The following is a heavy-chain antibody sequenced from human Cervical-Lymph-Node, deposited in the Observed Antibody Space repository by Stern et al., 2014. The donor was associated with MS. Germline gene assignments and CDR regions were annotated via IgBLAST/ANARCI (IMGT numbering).Heavy chain of an antibody. J-gene: IGHJ4*02. CDR2: IYPYDSYT. CDR3: ARHVQGFDY. Sequence: EVQLEESGAEVKKPGASLKVSCKPSGYSFTIYYIGWVRQMPGQGLVCMAVIYPYDSYTTYSPPFQGQVTISADKSITTTYLQWSSLRASDTAMYYCARHVQGFDYWGQGTLVTVSS. V-gene: IGHV5-51*01. CDR1: GYSFTIYY.